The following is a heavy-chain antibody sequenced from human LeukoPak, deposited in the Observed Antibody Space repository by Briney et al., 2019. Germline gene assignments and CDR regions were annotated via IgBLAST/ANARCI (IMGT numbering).Heavy chain of an antibody. CDR3: AKDTGSGWDFDS. Sequence: GGALRLSCAASGFTFGGFAMHWVRQAPARGREWVSLVTGGGTTYYADSVRGRFTISRDNSKISLYLQMNTLRTEDTAFYYCAKDTGSGWDFDSWGQGTLVTVSS. D-gene: IGHD6-19*01. CDR1: GFTFGGFA. V-gene: IGHV3-43*02. J-gene: IGHJ4*02. CDR2: VTGGGTT.